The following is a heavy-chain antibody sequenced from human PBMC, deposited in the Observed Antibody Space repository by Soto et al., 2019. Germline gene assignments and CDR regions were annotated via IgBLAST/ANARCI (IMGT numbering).Heavy chain of an antibody. D-gene: IGHD3-22*01. CDR1: GFTFSSYA. Sequence: QVQLVESGGGVVQPGRSLRLSCAASGFTFSSYAMHWVRQAPGKGLEWAAVLSYDGSNKYYADSVKGRFTIYRDNSKNTLYLQMNSLRAEDTAVYYCARGEYYYDSSGYYYGMDVWGQGTTVTVSS. CDR2: LSYDGSNK. CDR3: ARGEYYYDSSGYYYGMDV. J-gene: IGHJ6*02. V-gene: IGHV3-30-3*01.